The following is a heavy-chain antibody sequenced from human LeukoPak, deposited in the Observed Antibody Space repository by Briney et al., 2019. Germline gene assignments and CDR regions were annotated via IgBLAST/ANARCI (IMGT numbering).Heavy chain of an antibody. D-gene: IGHD5-12*01. CDR1: GGTSSSYA. CDR2: IIPIFGTA. CDR3: ARDNGPLDGYDSTPYGMDV. V-gene: IGHV1-69*13. J-gene: IGHJ6*02. Sequence: SVKVSCKASGGTSSSYAISWVRQAPGQGLEWMGGIIPIFGTANYAQKFQGRVTITADESTSTAYMELSSLRSEDTAVYYCARDNGPLDGYDSTPYGMDVWGQGTTVTVSS.